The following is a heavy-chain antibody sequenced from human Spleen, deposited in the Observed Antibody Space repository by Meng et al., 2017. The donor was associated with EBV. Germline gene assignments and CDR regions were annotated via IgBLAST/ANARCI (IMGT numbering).Heavy chain of an antibody. D-gene: IGHD3-16*01. V-gene: IGHV3-30*18. CDR2: ISYDGTKK. CDR1: GLIFSDYA. CDR3: AKDAITHFDY. Sequence: QGHLVEFGGGLVKPGRSLGFSCVVSGLIFSDYAIHWVRQAQGKGLEWVAVISYDGTKKYYADSVKGRFSISRENSKNTLYLQMNSLRPEETAVYYCAKDAITHFDYWGQGSLVTVSS. J-gene: IGHJ4*02.